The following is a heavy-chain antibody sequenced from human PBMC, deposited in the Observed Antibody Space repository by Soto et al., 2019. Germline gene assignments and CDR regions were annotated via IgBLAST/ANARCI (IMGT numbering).Heavy chain of an antibody. V-gene: IGHV3-23*01. CDR1: GFTFSSYA. CDR2: ISGSGGST. D-gene: IGHD3-22*01. J-gene: IGHJ4*02. Sequence: GGSLRLSCAASGFTFSSYAMSWVRQAPGKGLEWVSAISGSGGSTYYADSVKGRFTISRDNSKNTLYLQMNSLRAEDTAVYYCAKGLRDIYYDSSGYYPGYFDYWGQGTLVTVSS. CDR3: AKGLRDIYYDSSGYYPGYFDY.